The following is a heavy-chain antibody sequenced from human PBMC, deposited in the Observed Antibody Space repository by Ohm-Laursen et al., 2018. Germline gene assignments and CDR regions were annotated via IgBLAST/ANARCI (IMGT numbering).Heavy chain of an antibody. CDR2: IYTSGST. CDR1: GDSISSYY. D-gene: IGHD1-26*01. Sequence: SDTLSLTCTVSGDSISSYYWSWIRQPAGKGLEWIGRIYTSGSTNYNPSLKSRVTMSVDTSKNQFSLKLSSVTAADTAVYYCARDRWELLTGWVVGFDYWGQGTLVTVSS. J-gene: IGHJ4*02. V-gene: IGHV4-4*07. CDR3: ARDRWELLTGWVVGFDY.